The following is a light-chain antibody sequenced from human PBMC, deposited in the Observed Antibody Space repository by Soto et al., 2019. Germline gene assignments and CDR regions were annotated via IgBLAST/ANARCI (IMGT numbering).Light chain of an antibody. V-gene: IGKV4-1*01. CDR3: QQYYSTPFT. J-gene: IGKJ3*01. Sequence: DIVMTQTPDSLAVSLGERATINCKSSQRVFYSSNNKNQLAWYQQKPGQPPKLLIYWASALHSGVPDRFSGSGAETDFTLTISSLQAEDVAVYYCQQYYSTPFTFGPGTKVDIK. CDR2: WAS. CDR1: QRVFYSSNNKNQ.